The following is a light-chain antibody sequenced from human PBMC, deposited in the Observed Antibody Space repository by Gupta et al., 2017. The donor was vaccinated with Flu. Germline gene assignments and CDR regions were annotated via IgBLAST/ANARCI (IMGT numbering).Light chain of an antibody. Sequence: DIQMTQSPSSLSASVGDRVTITCRASQSISSYLNGYQQKPGKAPKLLIYAASSLQSEVPSRFSGSGSGTDFTLTISSLQPEDFATYDCQQSYTTPRTFGQGTKLEIK. CDR2: AAS. J-gene: IGKJ2*01. CDR3: QQSYTTPRT. V-gene: IGKV1-39*01. CDR1: QSISSY.